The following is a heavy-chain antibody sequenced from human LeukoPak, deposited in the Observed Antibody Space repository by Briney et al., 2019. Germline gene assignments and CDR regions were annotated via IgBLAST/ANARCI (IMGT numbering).Heavy chain of an antibody. Sequence: SETLSLTCTVSGDSISGYYWSWIRQPPGKGLEWIGEINHSGSTNYNPSLKSRVTISVDTSKNQFSLKLSSVTAADTAVYYCARGRGYCTNGVCYKGFFYFDYWGQGTLVTVSS. CDR1: GDSISGYY. CDR2: INHSGST. D-gene: IGHD2-8*01. J-gene: IGHJ4*02. CDR3: ARGRGYCTNGVCYKGFFYFDY. V-gene: IGHV4-34*01.